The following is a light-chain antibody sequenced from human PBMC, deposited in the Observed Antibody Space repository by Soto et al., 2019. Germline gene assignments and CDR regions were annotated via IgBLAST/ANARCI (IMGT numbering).Light chain of an antibody. CDR2: EVS. J-gene: IGLJ1*01. V-gene: IGLV2-14*01. CDR3: NSHTSGDFRV. CDR1: SSDVGRYNH. Sequence: QSALTQPASVSGSPGQSITISCTGTSSDVGRYNHVSWYQHHPGKAPKLIISEVSNRPSGVSNRFSGSKSGYTASLTISGLQAEDEADYYCNSHTSGDFRVFGTGKKATV.